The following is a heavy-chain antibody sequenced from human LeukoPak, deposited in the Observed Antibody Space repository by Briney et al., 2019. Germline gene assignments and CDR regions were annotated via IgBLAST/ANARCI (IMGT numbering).Heavy chain of an antibody. D-gene: IGHD3-3*01. J-gene: IGHJ4*02. CDR2: NYYSGST. CDR3: ARSGGNYDFWSGYDY. V-gene: IGHV4-59*01. Sequence: PSQTLSLTCTVSGGSISTYYWSWIRQPPGKGLEWIGYNYYSGSTNYNPSLKSRVTISLDTSKNQFSLKLSSVTAADTAVYYCARSGGNYDFWSGYDYWGQGTLITVSS. CDR1: GGSISTYY.